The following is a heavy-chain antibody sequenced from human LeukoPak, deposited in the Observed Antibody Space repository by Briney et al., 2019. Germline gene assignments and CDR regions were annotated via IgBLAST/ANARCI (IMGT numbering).Heavy chain of an antibody. CDR2: IYSGGST. V-gene: IGHV3-53*01. CDR3: TTDSPIYYDFWSGPPNDY. J-gene: IGHJ4*02. D-gene: IGHD3-3*01. CDR1: GFTFSSYS. Sequence: GGSLRLSCAASGFTFSSYSMNWVRQAPGKGLEWVSVIYSGGSTYYADSVKGRFTISRDNSKNTLYLQMNSLKTEDTAVYYCTTDSPIYYDFWSGPPNDYWGQGTLVTVSS.